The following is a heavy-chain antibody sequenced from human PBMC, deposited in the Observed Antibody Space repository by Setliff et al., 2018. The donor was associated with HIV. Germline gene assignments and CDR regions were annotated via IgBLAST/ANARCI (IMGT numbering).Heavy chain of an antibody. J-gene: IGHJ4*02. Sequence: SETLSLTCTVSGGSISSSSYYWGWIRQPPGKGLEWIGSIYYSGSTHYNPSLKSRVTISVDTSKNQFSLKLSSVTAADTAVYYCANSPYYYDSSGYSYFDHWGQGTLVTVSS. D-gene: IGHD3-22*01. CDR2: IYYSGST. CDR1: GGSISSSSYY. CDR3: ANSPYYYDSSGYSYFDH. V-gene: IGHV4-39*07.